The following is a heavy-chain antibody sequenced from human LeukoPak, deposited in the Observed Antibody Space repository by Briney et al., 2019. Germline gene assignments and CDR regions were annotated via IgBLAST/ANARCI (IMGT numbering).Heavy chain of an antibody. D-gene: IGHD6-19*01. CDR1: GFTFSSYA. CDR2: ISGSGGRT. V-gene: IGHV3-23*01. CDR3: AKLPVAGLYFDY. Sequence: PGRSLRLSCAASGFTFSSYAMTWVRQAPGKGLEWISAISGSGGRTYYVDSVKGRFTISRDNSKNTLYLQMNSLRVEDTAAYYCAKLPVAGLYFDYWGQGTLVTVSS. J-gene: IGHJ4*02.